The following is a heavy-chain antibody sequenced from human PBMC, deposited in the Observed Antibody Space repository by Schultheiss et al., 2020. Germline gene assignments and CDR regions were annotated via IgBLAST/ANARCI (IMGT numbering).Heavy chain of an antibody. CDR3: ARYGDYEQDAFDI. Sequence: GESLKISCAASGFTFSSYAMHWVRQAPGKGLEWVAVISYDGSNKYYADSVKGRFTISRDNSKNTLYLQMNSLRAEDTAVYYCARYGDYEQDAFDIWGQGTMVTVSS. D-gene: IGHD4-17*01. J-gene: IGHJ3*02. CDR2: ISYDGSNK. V-gene: IGHV3-30-3*01. CDR1: GFTFSSYA.